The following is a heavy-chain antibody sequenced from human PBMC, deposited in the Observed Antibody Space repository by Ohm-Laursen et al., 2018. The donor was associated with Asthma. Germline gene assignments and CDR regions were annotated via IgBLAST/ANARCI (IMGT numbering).Heavy chain of an antibody. CDR2: LNTDGSGT. J-gene: IGHJ4*02. D-gene: IGHD1-26*01. Sequence: SLRLSCTASGFTFSSYWMHWVRQAPGKGPVWVSRLNTDGSGTWYADSVKGRFTISGDNAKNTLYLQMNSLRAEDTAVYYCARARSGSSYDYWGQGTLVTVSS. CDR1: GFTFSSYW. CDR3: ARARSGSSYDY. V-gene: IGHV3-74*01.